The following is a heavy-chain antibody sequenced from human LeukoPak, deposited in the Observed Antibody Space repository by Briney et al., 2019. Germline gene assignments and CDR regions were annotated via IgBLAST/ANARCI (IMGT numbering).Heavy chain of an antibody. Sequence: ASVKVSCKAAGGTFSSYAISWVRQAPGQGLEWMGRIIPIFGTANYAQKFQGRVTITTDESTSTAYMERSSLRSEDTAVYSCASCGSSTSWYFMDVWGKGTTVTVSS. CDR2: IIPIFGTA. J-gene: IGHJ6*03. CDR1: GGTFSSYA. D-gene: IGHD2-2*01. V-gene: IGHV1-69*05. CDR3: ASCGSSTSWYFMDV.